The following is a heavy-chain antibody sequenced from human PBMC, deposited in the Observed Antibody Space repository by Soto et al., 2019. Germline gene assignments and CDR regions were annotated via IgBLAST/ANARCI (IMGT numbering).Heavy chain of an antibody. J-gene: IGHJ4*02. CDR3: ARVPPGSEGDYFDY. V-gene: IGHV1-69*06. CDR1: GGTFSSYA. D-gene: IGHD3-16*01. Sequence: VQLVQSGAEVKKPGSSVKVSCKASGGTFSSYAISWVRQAPGQGLEWMGGIIPIFGTANYAQKFQGRVTSTADKSTSPAYMALSSLRSEDTAVYYCARVPPGSEGDYFDYSGQGTLVTVSS. CDR2: IIPIFGTA.